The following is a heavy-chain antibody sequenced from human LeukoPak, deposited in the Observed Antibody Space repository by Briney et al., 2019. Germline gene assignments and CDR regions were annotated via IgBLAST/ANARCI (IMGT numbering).Heavy chain of an antibody. CDR2: IHYSGST. J-gene: IGHJ6*04. CDR1: GGSISSRTYY. CDR3: ARRGYYGSGMDV. D-gene: IGHD3-10*01. V-gene: IGHV4-39*01. Sequence: SETLSLTCTVSGGSISSRTYYWGWIRQPPGKGLEWIGSIHYSGSTYYNPSLKSRVTVSVDTSKNQFSLKLSSVTAADTAVYYCARRGYYGSGMDVWGKGTTVTISS.